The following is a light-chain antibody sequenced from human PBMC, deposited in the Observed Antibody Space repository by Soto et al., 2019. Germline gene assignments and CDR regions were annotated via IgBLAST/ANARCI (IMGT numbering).Light chain of an antibody. Sequence: QSVLTQPASVSGSPGQSITISCTGTSSDVGDYNYVSWYQQHPGKAPKPMIYDVSNRPSGVSNRFSGSKSGNTASLTISGLQAEDEADYYCSSYTSSSTGVFGTGTKVTVL. J-gene: IGLJ1*01. V-gene: IGLV2-14*01. CDR1: SSDVGDYNY. CDR2: DVS. CDR3: SSYTSSSTGV.